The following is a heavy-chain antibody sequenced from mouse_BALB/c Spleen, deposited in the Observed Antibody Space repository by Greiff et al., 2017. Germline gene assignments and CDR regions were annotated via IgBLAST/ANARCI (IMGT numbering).Heavy chain of an antibody. CDR1: GFSFTSYG. CDR3: VRGRRCSNSYYAMDY. CDR2: IRAGGST. D-gene: IGHD2-5*01. Sequence: VQLVESGPGLVAPSQSLSISCTVSGFSFTSYGVHWVRQPPGKGLEWLGVIRAGGSTNYNSAPMSSLSISTDNAKSHTFLKMNSLQTDDTAMYYCVRGRRCSNSYYAMDYWGQGTSVTVSS. J-gene: IGHJ4*01. V-gene: IGHV2-9*02.